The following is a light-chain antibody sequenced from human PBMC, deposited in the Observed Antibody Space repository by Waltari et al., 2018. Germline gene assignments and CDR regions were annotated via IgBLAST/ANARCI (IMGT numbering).Light chain of an antibody. CDR2: AAS. CDR3: LQDYNFPWT. V-gene: IGKV1-6*01. Sequence: AIQMTQSPSSLSAFVGDRVTITCRASQDIRNDLGWYQQKPGKAPKVLIYAASNLQSGVPSRFSGSGSGADFTLTISSLQPEDFATYYCLQDYNFPWTFGQGTKVEVK. J-gene: IGKJ1*01. CDR1: QDIRND.